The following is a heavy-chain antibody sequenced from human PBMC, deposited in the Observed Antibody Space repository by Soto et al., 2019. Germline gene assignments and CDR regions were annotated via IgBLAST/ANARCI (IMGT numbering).Heavy chain of an antibody. J-gene: IGHJ6*02. CDR2: IIPIFGTA. D-gene: IGHD3-3*01. V-gene: IGHV1-69*13. CDR3: AGRAYDFWSGYHYYYGMDV. Sequence: SVKVSCKASGGTFSSYAISWVRQAPGQGLEWMGGIIPIFGTANYAQKFQGRVTITADESTSTAYMELSSLRSEDTAVYYCAGRAYDFWSGYHYYYGMDVWGQGTTVTVSS. CDR1: GGTFSSYA.